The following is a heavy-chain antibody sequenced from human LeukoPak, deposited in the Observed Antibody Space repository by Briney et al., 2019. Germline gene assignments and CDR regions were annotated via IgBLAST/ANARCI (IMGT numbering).Heavy chain of an antibody. J-gene: IGHJ6*03. CDR3: ARVYYGSGSLHYYYYCMDV. Sequence: GGSLRLSCAASGFTVSSNYMSWVRQAPGKGLEWVSVTYSGGRTYYADSVKGRFTISRDNSKNTLYLQMNSLRAEDTAVYYCARVYYGSGSLHYYYYCMDVWGKGTTVTISS. D-gene: IGHD3-10*01. V-gene: IGHV3-53*01. CDR2: TYSGGRT. CDR1: GFTVSSNY.